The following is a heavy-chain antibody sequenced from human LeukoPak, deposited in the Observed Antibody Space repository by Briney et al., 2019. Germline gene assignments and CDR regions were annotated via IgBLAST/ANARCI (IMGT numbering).Heavy chain of an antibody. V-gene: IGHV3-23*01. CDR2: ISGSGGST. CDR1: RFTFSSYA. CDR3: AKGGLQQWLVRGGYFDY. D-gene: IGHD6-19*01. Sequence: GGSLRLSCAPSRFTFSSYAMSWVRQAPGKGLEWVSAISGSGGSTYYADSVKGRFTISRDNSKNTLYLQMNSLRAEDTAVYYCAKGGLQQWLVRGGYFDYWGQGTLVTVSS. J-gene: IGHJ4*02.